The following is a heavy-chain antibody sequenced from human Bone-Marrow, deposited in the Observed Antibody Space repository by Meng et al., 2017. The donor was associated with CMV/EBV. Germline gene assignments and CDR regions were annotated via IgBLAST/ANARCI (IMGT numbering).Heavy chain of an antibody. CDR1: GFTFGDYA. J-gene: IGHJ4*02. Sequence: GGSLRLSCAASGFTFGDYAMSWVRQAPGKGLEWVANIKQDGSEKYYVDSVKGRFTISRDNAKNSLYLQMNSLRAEDTAVYYCARAGYDFWSGPVDYWGQGTLVTVSS. D-gene: IGHD3-3*01. V-gene: IGHV3-7*01. CDR3: ARAGYDFWSGPVDY. CDR2: IKQDGSEK.